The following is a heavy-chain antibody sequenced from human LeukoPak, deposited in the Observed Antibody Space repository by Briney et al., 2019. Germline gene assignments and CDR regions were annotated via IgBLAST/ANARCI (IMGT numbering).Heavy chain of an antibody. CDR2: IWHDGGRK. CDR1: GFTFSTHG. CDR3: ARDIGNSGFNLDY. D-gene: IGHD5-12*01. V-gene: IGHV3-33*01. J-gene: IGHJ4*02. Sequence: GRSLRLSCVVSGFTFSTHGFHWVRQAPGKGLERVSVIWHDGGRKEYADSVRGRFTISRDNSNLYLQMNSLRAEDTAIYYCARDIGNSGFNLDYWGQGTLVTGSS.